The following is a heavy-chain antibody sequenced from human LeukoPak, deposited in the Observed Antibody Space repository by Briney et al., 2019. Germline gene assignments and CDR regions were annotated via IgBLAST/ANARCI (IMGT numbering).Heavy chain of an antibody. J-gene: IGHJ4*02. CDR2: ISGGGST. CDR1: GFTFDSFA. D-gene: IGHD6-19*01. V-gene: IGHV3-23*01. Sequence: GGSLRLSCVASGFTFDSFAMTWVRQAPGKGLEWVSTISGGGSTYYADSVKGQFTISRDNSKSTLYLQMNSLRAEDTAVYYCTKSPYSSGWPWGDYWGQGTLVTVSS. CDR3: TKSPYSSGWPWGDY.